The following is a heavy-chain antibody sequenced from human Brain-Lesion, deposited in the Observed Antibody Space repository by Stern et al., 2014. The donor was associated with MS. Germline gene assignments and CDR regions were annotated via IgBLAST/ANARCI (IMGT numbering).Heavy chain of an antibody. CDR3: ARELPDLNAFDI. J-gene: IGHJ3*02. V-gene: IGHV4-4*02. Sequence: QVQLQESGPGLVKPSGTLSLTCAVSGGSISSSNWGSWVRQSPGKGLEWIGEIYHSGGTKYSPSFESRVIISVDKSKNHFSLKLSYVTAADTAVYYCARELPDLNAFDIWGQGTMVTVSS. CDR1: GGSISSSNW. D-gene: IGHD1-14*01. CDR2: IYHSGGT.